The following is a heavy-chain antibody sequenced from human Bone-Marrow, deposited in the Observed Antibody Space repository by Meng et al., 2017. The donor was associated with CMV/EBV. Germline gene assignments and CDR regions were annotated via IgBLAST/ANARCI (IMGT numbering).Heavy chain of an antibody. CDR3: ARGPRFLEWLFGYYYYGMDV. D-gene: IGHD3-3*01. J-gene: IGHJ6*02. CDR1: GFTFSSYA. V-gene: IGHV3-64*02. Sequence: GESLKISCAASGFTFSSYAMHWVRQAPGKGLEYVSAISSNGGSTYYADSVKGRFTISRDNSKNTLYLQMGSLRAEDMAVYYCARGPRFLEWLFGYYYYGMDVWGQGTTVTVSS. CDR2: ISSNGGST.